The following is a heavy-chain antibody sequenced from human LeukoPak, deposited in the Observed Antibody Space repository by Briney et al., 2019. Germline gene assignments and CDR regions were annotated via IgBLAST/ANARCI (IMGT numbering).Heavy chain of an antibody. Sequence: GASVKVSCKASGGTFSSYAISWVRQAPGQGLEWMGGIIPIFGTANYAQKFQGRVTITADKSTSTAYMELSSLRSEDTAVYYCASCTGGVPLNWFDPWGQGTLVTVSS. CDR3: ASCTGGVPLNWFDP. CDR2: IIPIFGTA. CDR1: GGTFSSYA. D-gene: IGHD3-16*01. V-gene: IGHV1-69*06. J-gene: IGHJ5*02.